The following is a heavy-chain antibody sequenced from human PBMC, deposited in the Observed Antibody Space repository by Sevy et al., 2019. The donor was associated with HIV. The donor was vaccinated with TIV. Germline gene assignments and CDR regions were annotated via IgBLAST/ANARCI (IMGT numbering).Heavy chain of an antibody. CDR2: ISYDGSTR. Sequence: GGSLRLSCATSGFTFSTHAMHWVRQAPGKGLEWVAVISYDGSTRFYADSVKGRFTISRDNSENTLSLQMNSLRAEDTAVYFCARDSGYDINWYFGAHWGQGTRVTVSS. CDR1: GFTFSTHA. V-gene: IGHV3-30*19. D-gene: IGHD3-22*01. CDR3: ARDSGYDINWYFGAH. J-gene: IGHJ4*02.